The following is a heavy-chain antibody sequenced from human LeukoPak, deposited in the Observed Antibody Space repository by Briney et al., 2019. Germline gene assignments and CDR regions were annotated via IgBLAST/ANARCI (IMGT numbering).Heavy chain of an antibody. CDR3: ARDNYAGANWFDP. V-gene: IGHV1-69*04. D-gene: IGHD1-7*01. CDR1: GGTSNSHA. J-gene: IGHJ5*02. Sequence: SVKVSCKASGGTSNSHAISWVRQAPGQGLEWMGRIIPNLGTTNRAQNFQDRVTLTADKSTNTAYMELSSLRSEDTAVYYCARDNYAGANWFDPWGQGTLVTVSS. CDR2: IIPNLGTT.